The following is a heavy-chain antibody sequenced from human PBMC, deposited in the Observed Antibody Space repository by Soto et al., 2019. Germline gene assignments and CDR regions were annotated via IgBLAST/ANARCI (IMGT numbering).Heavy chain of an antibody. CDR2: ISYDGSNK. Sequence: PGGSLRLSCAASGFTFSSYGMHWVRQAPGKGLEWVAVISYDGSNKYYADSVKGRFTISRDNSKNTLYLQMNSLRAEDTAVYYCAKESWLLGAFDIWGQGTMDTVSS. CDR1: GFTFSSYG. CDR3: AKESWLLGAFDI. V-gene: IGHV3-30*18. D-gene: IGHD3-9*01. J-gene: IGHJ3*02.